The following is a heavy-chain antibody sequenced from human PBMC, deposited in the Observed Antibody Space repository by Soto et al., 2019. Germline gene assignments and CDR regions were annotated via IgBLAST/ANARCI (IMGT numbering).Heavy chain of an antibody. Sequence: EVQLLESGGGLVQPGGSLRLSCAASGFTFSYYGMSWVRQAPGKGLEWVSAISGSGADTNYADSVKGRFTISRDNSKITLFLQMNSLRAEDTAVYYCAKGSSDTPGYHFFFDYWGQGTLVTVSS. CDR1: GFTFSYYG. V-gene: IGHV3-23*01. D-gene: IGHD3-3*02. CDR3: AKGSSDTPGYHFFFDY. CDR2: ISGSGADT. J-gene: IGHJ4*02.